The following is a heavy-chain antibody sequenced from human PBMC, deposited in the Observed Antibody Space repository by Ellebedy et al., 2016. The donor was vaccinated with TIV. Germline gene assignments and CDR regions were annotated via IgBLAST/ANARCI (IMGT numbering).Heavy chain of an antibody. J-gene: IGHJ4*02. V-gene: IGHV3-74*01. CDR2: IKGDATNT. CDR3: ARDGDDFNFDY. Sequence: GESLKISCAASGFTFSSRWMHWVRHAPGKGLVWVSRIKGDATNTIYADSVKGRFTISRDNAKNTLYLQMNSLRAEDTAMYYCARDGDDFNFDYWGQGTLVTVSS. CDR1: GFTFSSRW. D-gene: IGHD5-24*01.